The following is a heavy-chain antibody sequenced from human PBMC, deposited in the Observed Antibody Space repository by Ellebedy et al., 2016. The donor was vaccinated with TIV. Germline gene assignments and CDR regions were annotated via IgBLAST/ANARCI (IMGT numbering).Heavy chain of an antibody. CDR2: INPNSGGT. V-gene: IGHV1-2*02. D-gene: IGHD5-18*01. CDR3: AKLYSYGYHFDY. CDR1: GYTFTDYY. J-gene: IGHJ4*02. Sequence: AASVTVSCKASGYTFTDYYMHWARQAPGQGLEGMGWINPNSGGTNYAQKFQGRVTMTRDTSISPAYMELSRLRSDDTAVYYCAKLYSYGYHFDYWGQGTLVTVSS.